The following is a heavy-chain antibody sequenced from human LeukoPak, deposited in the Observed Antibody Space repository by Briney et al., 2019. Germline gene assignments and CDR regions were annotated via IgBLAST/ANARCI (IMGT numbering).Heavy chain of an antibody. CDR2: INPNSGGT. CDR3: ARDKVDCSSTSCYAFNVWDY. V-gene: IGHV1-2*02. CDR1: GGTFSSYA. J-gene: IGHJ4*02. D-gene: IGHD2-2*01. Sequence: ASVKVSCKASGGTFSSYAISWVRQAPGQGLEWMGWINPNSGGTNYAQKFQGRVTMTRDTSISTAYMELSRLRSDDTAVYYCARDKVDCSSTSCYAFNVWDYWGQGTLVTVSS.